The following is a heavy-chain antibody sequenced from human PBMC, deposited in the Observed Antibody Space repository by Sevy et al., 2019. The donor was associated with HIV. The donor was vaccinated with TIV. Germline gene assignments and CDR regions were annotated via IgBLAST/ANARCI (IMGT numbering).Heavy chain of an antibody. V-gene: IGHV3-7*03. CDR1: GFTFNNFW. CDR2: IKPDGGES. Sequence: GGSLRLSCVASGFTFNNFWMAWVRQAPGKGLEWFAHIKPDGGESNKVGSVKGRFTISRNNAKNSLYLQMNSMTAEDTAVYYCATDVGGGYFDYWGQGTLVTVSS. CDR3: ATDVGGGYFDY. D-gene: IGHD3-16*01. J-gene: IGHJ4*01.